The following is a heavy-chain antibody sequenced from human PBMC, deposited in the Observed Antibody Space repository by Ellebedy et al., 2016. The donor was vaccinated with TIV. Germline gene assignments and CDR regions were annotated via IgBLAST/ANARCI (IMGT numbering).Heavy chain of an antibody. Sequence: GESLKISCAASGFTVSSNYMSWARQAPGKGLEWVSLIYSGGGTSYAGSVKGRFTISRDNSKNTLYLQMNSLRAEDTAVYYCAADRYCSGGNCYWVDYWGQGTLVTVSS. CDR1: GFTVSSNY. D-gene: IGHD2-15*01. J-gene: IGHJ4*02. CDR2: IYSGGGT. CDR3: AADRYCSGGNCYWVDY. V-gene: IGHV3-66*01.